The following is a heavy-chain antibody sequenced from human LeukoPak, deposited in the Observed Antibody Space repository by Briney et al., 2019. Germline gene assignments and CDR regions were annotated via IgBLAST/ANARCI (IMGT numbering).Heavy chain of an antibody. CDR3: ARGPERTGVGTRYYYDMDV. CDR2: ISYDGSNK. Sequence: GGSLRLSCAASGFTFSSYAMHWVRQAPGKGLEWVAVISYDGSNKYYADSVKGRFTISRDNSKNTLYLQMNSLRAEDTAVYYCARGPERTGVGTRYYYDMDVWGQGTTVTASS. V-gene: IGHV3-30-3*01. J-gene: IGHJ6*02. D-gene: IGHD2-8*01. CDR1: GFTFSSYA.